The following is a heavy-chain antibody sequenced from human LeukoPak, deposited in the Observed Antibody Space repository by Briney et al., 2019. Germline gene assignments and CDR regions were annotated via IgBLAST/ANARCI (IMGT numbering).Heavy chain of an antibody. CDR3: TRHGSSLGFDP. V-gene: IGHV3-73*01. Sequence: GESLRLSCAASGFTFSGSAMHWVRQASGKGLEWVGRIRSKANSYATAYAASVKGRFTISRDDSKNTAYLQMNSLKTEDTAVYYCTRHGSSLGFDPWGQGTLVTVSS. CDR2: IRSKANSYAT. D-gene: IGHD6-6*01. J-gene: IGHJ5*02. CDR1: GFTFSGSA.